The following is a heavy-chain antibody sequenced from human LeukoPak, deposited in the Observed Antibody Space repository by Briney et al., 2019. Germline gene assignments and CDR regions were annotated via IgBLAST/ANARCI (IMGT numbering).Heavy chain of an antibody. V-gene: IGHV1-18*01. CDR1: GYTFTNYG. J-gene: IGHJ4*02. D-gene: IGHD3-3*01. CDR2: ISAYNGNT. Sequence: ASVKVSCKASGYTFTNYGVTWVRQAPGQGLEWMGWISAYNGNTNYAQKLQGRVTMTTDTSTSTAYMELRSLRSDDTAVYYCARVLIWSGYYTAYFDYWGQGTLVTVSS. CDR3: ARVLIWSGYYTAYFDY.